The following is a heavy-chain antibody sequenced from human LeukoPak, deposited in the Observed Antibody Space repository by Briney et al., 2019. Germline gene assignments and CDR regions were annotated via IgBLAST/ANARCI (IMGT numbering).Heavy chain of an antibody. CDR3: ARDGYYYGSGSYFGYYYMDV. CDR2: ISSSGSTI. V-gene: IGHV3-48*03. D-gene: IGHD3-10*01. J-gene: IGHJ6*03. Sequence: GGSLRLSCAASGFTFSSYEMNWVRQAPGKGLEWVSYISSSGSTIYYADSVKGRFTISRDNAKNSLYLQMNSLRAEDTAVYYCARDGYYYGSGSYFGYYYMDVWGKGTTVTVSS. CDR1: GFTFSSYE.